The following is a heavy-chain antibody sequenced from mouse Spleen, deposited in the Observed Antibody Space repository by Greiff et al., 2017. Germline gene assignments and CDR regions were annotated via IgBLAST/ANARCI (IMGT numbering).Heavy chain of an antibody. CDR2: IYPRDGST. CDR1: GYTFTSYD. Sequence: VQRVESGPELVKPGASVKLSCKASGYTFTSYDINWVKQRPGQGLEWIGWIYPRDGSTKYDEKFKGKATLTVDTSSSTAYMELHSLTSEDSAVYCCARTLYDYDEGYFDVWGAGTTVTVSS. V-gene: IGHV1-85*01. CDR3: ARTLYDYDEGYFDV. J-gene: IGHJ1*01. D-gene: IGHD2-4*01.